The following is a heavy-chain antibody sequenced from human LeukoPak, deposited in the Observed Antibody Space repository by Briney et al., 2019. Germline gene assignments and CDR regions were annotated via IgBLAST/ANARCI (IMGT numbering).Heavy chain of an antibody. CDR1: GGSINSSNW. V-gene: IGHV4-4*02. CDR2: IYHTGST. J-gene: IGHJ5*02. CDR3: ARGPRDSNWFDP. Sequence: SETLSLTCAVSGGSINSSNWWSWVRQPPGKGLEWIGEIYHTGSTNYNPSLKSRVTISVDTSKNQFSLKLSSVTAADTAVYYCARGPRDSNWFDPWGQGTLVTVSS.